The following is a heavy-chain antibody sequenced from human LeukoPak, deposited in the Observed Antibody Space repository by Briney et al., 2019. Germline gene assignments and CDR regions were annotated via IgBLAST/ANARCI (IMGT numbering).Heavy chain of an antibody. CDR1: GFTFSSYA. V-gene: IGHV3-23*01. CDR3: AKDVYNWNFYFDY. D-gene: IGHD1-7*01. CDR2: ISASGYST. J-gene: IGHJ4*02. Sequence: GGSLRLSCAASGFTFSSYAMSWVRQAPGKGLGWVSAISASGYSTYYAGSVKGRFTISRDNSKKTLYLQMNSLRAEDTAIFYCAKDVYNWNFYFDYWGQGTLVTVSS.